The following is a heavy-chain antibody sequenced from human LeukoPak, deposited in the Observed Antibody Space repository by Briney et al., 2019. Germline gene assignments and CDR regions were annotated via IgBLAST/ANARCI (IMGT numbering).Heavy chain of an antibody. Sequence: GGSLRLSCAASGFTFSSYVMSWVRQAPGKGLEWVSAMIGSGDITYYADSVKGRFTISRDNAKNTLYLQMNSLRAEDTAVYYCAKDKTFGGRWNDAFDIWGQGTMVTVSS. D-gene: IGHD2/OR15-2a*01. CDR2: MIGSGDIT. CDR3: AKDKTFGGRWNDAFDI. V-gene: IGHV3-23*01. J-gene: IGHJ3*02. CDR1: GFTFSSYV.